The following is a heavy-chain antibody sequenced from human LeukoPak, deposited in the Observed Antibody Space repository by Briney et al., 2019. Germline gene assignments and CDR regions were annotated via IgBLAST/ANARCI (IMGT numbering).Heavy chain of an antibody. D-gene: IGHD3-10*01. Sequence: SETLSLTCTVSGGSISSSSHYWSWIRQPPGKGLECIASINYSGSTYYNPSLKSRVTISVDTSKNQFSLKLSSVTAADMAVFYCVRSVVYGSGIHYFDYWGQGTLVTVSS. CDR2: INYSGST. V-gene: IGHV4-39*01. CDR1: GGSISSSSHY. CDR3: VRSVVYGSGIHYFDY. J-gene: IGHJ4*02.